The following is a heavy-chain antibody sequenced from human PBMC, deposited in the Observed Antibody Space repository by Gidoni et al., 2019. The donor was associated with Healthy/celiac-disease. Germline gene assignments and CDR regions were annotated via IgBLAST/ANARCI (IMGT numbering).Heavy chain of an antibody. CDR2: INAGNGNT. CDR3: AREKRLGRGAWFYYGMDV. Sequence: QVQLVQSGAEVKKPGASVKVSCKASGYTFTSYALHWVRQAPGQRLEWMGWINAGNGNTKYSQKFQGRVTITRDTSASTAYMELSSLRSEDTAVYYCAREKRLGRGAWFYYGMDVWGQGTTVTVSS. J-gene: IGHJ6*02. D-gene: IGHD1-26*01. V-gene: IGHV1-3*01. CDR1: GYTFTSYA.